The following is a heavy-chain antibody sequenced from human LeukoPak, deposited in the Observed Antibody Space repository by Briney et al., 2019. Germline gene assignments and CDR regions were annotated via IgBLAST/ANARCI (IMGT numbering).Heavy chain of an antibody. V-gene: IGHV5-51*01. J-gene: IGHJ4*01. Sequence: GESLKISCKGSGYSFTSYWIGWVRQMPGKGLEWMGIIYPGDSDTRYSPSFQGQVTISADKSISTAYLQWRSLEASDTAMYYCARHLSNLLRTYHFDYWGQGTQVTVSS. CDR3: ARHLSNLLRTYHFDY. D-gene: IGHD1-14*01. CDR1: GYSFTSYW. CDR2: IYPGDSDT.